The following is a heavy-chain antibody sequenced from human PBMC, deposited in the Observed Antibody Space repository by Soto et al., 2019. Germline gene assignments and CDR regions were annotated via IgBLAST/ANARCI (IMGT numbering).Heavy chain of an antibody. V-gene: IGHV1-69*06. D-gene: IGHD7-27*01. CDR3: ARGLTPTYDYHYGMDV. J-gene: IGHJ6*02. CDR2: IIPIFGTR. CDR1: GGTLSSYA. Sequence: QVQLVHSGAEVKKPGSSVKVSCQASGGTLSSYAINWVRQAPGQGLEWMGGIIPIFGTRKYAQKFQGRVTITADKSTRTDHMELSSLRSEDTAVYYCARGLTPTYDYHYGMDVWGQGTTVTVSS.